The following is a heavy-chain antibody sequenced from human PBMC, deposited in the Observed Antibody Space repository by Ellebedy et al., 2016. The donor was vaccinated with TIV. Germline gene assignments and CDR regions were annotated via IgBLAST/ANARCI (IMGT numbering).Heavy chain of an antibody. CDR3: ARVDSAILFFDN. CDR1: GFTFNKYY. Sequence: GGSLRLXXAASGFTFNKYYMTWIRQAPGKGLECVSYISSGGSTAFYADSVKGRFTISRDNAKNTLYLHMSSLRADDTAAYFCARVDSAILFFDNWGQGTLVAVSS. J-gene: IGHJ4*02. CDR2: ISSGGSTA. V-gene: IGHV3-11*01. D-gene: IGHD1-26*01.